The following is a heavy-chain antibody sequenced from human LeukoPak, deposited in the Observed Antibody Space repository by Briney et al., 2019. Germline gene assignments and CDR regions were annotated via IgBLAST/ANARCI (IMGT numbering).Heavy chain of an antibody. CDR3: ARDYYDSSGYAHDAFDI. V-gene: IGHV4-34*01. CDR2: IYHSGST. Sequence: PSETLSLTCAVYGGSFSGYYWSWIRQPPGKGLEWIGSIYHSGSTYYNPSLKSRVTISVDTSKNQFSLKLSSVTAADTAVYYCARDYYDSSGYAHDAFDIWGQGTMVTVSS. D-gene: IGHD3-22*01. CDR1: GGSFSGYY. J-gene: IGHJ3*02.